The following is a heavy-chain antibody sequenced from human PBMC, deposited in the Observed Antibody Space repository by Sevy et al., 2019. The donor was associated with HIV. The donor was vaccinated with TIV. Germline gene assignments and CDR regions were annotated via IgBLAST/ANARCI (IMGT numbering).Heavy chain of an antibody. D-gene: IGHD1-26*01. V-gene: IGHV3-30*04. CDR3: ARDLPHLLPWELSRGSDY. CDR1: GFTFSSYA. Sequence: GGSLRLSCEASGFTFSSYAMHWVRQAPGKGLEWVAVISYDEFHKDYADSVKGRFTISRDISKNTLYLQMNSLRAEDTAVYYCARDLPHLLPWELSRGSDYWGQGTLVTVSS. CDR2: ISYDEFHK. J-gene: IGHJ4*02.